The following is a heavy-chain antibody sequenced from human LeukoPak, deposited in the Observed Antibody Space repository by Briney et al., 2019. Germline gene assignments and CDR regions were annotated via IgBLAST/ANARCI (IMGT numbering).Heavy chain of an antibody. Sequence: RASETLSLTCTVSAGSISSDSYYWGWIRQPPGKGLEWIGTIYYSGNTYYNPSLKSRLTISVDTSKNQFSLKLRSVTAADTAVYYCARDGIYDSSGYTQIDYWGQGTLVTVSS. CDR2: IYYSGNT. CDR3: ARDGIYDSSGYTQIDY. V-gene: IGHV4-39*07. CDR1: AGSISSDSYY. D-gene: IGHD3-22*01. J-gene: IGHJ4*02.